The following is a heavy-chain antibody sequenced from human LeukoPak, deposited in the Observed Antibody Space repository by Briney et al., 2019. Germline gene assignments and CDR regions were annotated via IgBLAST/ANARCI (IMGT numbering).Heavy chain of an antibody. CDR3: AKPRIQLWLSGFDD. Sequence: GGSLRLSCAASGFTFSSYAISWVRQAPGKGLEWVSEISGSGVTTYYADSVKGRFTISRANSKNTLYLQMNSLRAEDTAVYYCAKPRIQLWLSGFDDWGQGTLVTVSS. V-gene: IGHV3-23*01. D-gene: IGHD5-18*01. J-gene: IGHJ4*02. CDR1: GFTFSSYA. CDR2: ISGSGVTT.